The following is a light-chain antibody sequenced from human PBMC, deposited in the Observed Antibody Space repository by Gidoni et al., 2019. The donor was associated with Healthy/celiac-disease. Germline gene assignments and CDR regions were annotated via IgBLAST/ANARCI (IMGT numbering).Light chain of an antibody. CDR1: QSISSR. CDR3: QQYNSYTWA. V-gene: IGKV1-5*03. CDR2: KAS. J-gene: IGKJ1*01. Sequence: DIHMTQSPSTLSASAGDRVTITCRASQSISSRFAWYQQKPGKAPKPLIYKASSLESGIPSRFSGSGSGTEFTLTISSLQPDDFATYYCQQYNSYTWAFGQGTKVEIK.